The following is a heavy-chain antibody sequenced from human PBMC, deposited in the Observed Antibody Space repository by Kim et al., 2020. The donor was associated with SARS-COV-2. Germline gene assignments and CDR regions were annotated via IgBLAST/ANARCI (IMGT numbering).Heavy chain of an antibody. Sequence: SETLSLTCTVSGGSISSYYWSWIRQPPGKGLEWIGYIYYSGSTNYNPSLKSRVTISVDTSKNQFSLKLSSVTAADTAVYYCATTYSSSLPPRYYYYGMDVWGQGTTVTVSS. J-gene: IGHJ6*02. CDR1: GGSISSYY. CDR3: ATTYSSSLPPRYYYYGMDV. D-gene: IGHD6-6*01. V-gene: IGHV4-59*08. CDR2: IYYSGST.